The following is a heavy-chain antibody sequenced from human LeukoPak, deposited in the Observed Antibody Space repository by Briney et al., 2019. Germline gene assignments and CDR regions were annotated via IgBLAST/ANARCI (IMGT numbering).Heavy chain of an antibody. V-gene: IGHV4-38-2*02. J-gene: IGHJ6*02. CDR1: GYSISSGYY. CDR2: IYYNGNT. D-gene: IGHD6-13*01. Sequence: SETLSLTCTVSGYSISSGYYWGWVRQSPGKGLEWIGSIYYNGNTYYNPSLKSRVTISVDTSKNQFSLKLSSVTAADTAVYYCARDRVRVYSSSWPSGYGMDVWGQGTTVTVSS. CDR3: ARDRVRVYSSSWPSGYGMDV.